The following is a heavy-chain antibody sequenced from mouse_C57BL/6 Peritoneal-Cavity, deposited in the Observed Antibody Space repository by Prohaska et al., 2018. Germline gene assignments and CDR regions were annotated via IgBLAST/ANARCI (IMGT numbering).Heavy chain of an antibody. CDR1: GKGEREEK. CDR3: ARDYGSSYGYFYV. V-gene: IGHV1-39*01. CDR2: INPNYGTT. Sequence: EFEQEKKGEEQEKGGEEEKRVGKEKGKGEREEKRKWVKKSNGKSLEWIGVINPNYGTTSYNQKFKGKATLTVDQSSSTAYMQLNSLTSEDSAVYYCARDYGSSYGYFYVWSTWTTVTVSA. D-gene: IGHD1-1*01. J-gene: IGHJ1*03.